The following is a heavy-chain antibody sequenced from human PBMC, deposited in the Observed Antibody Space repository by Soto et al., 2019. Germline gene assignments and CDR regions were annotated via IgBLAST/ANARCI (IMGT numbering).Heavy chain of an antibody. V-gene: IGHV3-74*01. J-gene: IGHJ6*02. CDR1: GFTLSSYK. Sequence: GGSLRLSCVASGFTLSSYKMEWVRQVPGKGLVWISQITNDGSITKYVDSVKGRFTISRDNAKNSLYLQMNSLKAEDTAVYYCARDRYSYYDFWSGSLPYYYYGMDVWGQGTTVTVSS. CDR2: ITNDGSIT. CDR3: ARDRYSYYDFWSGSLPYYYYGMDV. D-gene: IGHD3-3*01.